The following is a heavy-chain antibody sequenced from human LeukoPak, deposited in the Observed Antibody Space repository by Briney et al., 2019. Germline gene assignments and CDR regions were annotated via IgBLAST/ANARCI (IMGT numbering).Heavy chain of an antibody. V-gene: IGHV4-4*07. CDR3: ARAQAGTFSRFDP. Sequence: XLTCXXSXXSXSGYYXSWIRQPAGKGLEWIGRIYTSGSTNYNPSLKSRVIMSVDTSKNQLSLKLSSVTAADTAVYYCARAQAGTFSRFDPWGQGTLVTVSS. CDR1: XXSXSGYY. CDR2: IYTSGST. D-gene: IGHD1-1*01. J-gene: IGHJ5*02.